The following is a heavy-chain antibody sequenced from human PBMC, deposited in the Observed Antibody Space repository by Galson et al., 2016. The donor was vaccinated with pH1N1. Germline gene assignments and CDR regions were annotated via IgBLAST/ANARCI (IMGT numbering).Heavy chain of an antibody. V-gene: IGHV3-7*01. D-gene: IGHD1-26*01. CDR1: EFSTSSYW. CDR3: VRAVGGAAAH. CDR2: INEDGSVM. J-gene: IGHJ4*02. Sequence: SLRLSCAASEFSTSSYWMSWVRQAPGKGLEWVANINEDGSVMYYVDSVKGRFTISRDNAKNSLYLEMNSLTVEDTAVYYCVRAVGGAAAHWGQGTLVTVSS.